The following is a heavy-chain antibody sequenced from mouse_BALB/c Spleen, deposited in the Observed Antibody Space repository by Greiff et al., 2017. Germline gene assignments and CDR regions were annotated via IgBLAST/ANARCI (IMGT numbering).Heavy chain of an antibody. Sequence: VQLQQSGPQLVRPGASVKISCKASGYSFTSYWMHWVKQRPGQGLEWIGMIDPSDSETRLNQKFKDKATLTVDKSSSTAYMQLSSPTSEDSAVYYCARGGIYYGSSPAWFAYWGQGTLVTVSA. CDR1: GYSFTSYW. V-gene: IGHV1S126*01. J-gene: IGHJ3*01. CDR2: IDPSDSET. CDR3: ARGGIYYGSSPAWFAY. D-gene: IGHD1-1*01.